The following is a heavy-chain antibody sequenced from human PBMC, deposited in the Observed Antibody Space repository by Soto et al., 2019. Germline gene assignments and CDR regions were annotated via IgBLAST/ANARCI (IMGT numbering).Heavy chain of an antibody. D-gene: IGHD3-22*01. CDR2: ISYDGSNK. V-gene: IGHV3-30-3*01. CDR1: GFTFSSYA. CDR3: ASDDSSVDPP. Sequence: QVQLVESGGGVVQPGRSLRLSCAASGFTFSSYAMHWVRQAPGKGLEWVAVISYDGSNKYYADSVKGRFTISRDNSKNTLYLQMNSLRAEDTAVYYCASDDSSVDPPWGQGTLVTVSS. J-gene: IGHJ5*02.